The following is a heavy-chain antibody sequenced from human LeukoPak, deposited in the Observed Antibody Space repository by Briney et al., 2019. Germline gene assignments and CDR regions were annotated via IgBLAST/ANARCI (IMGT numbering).Heavy chain of an antibody. CDR3: VRGAYSSSWLNFDY. D-gene: IGHD6-13*01. J-gene: IGHJ4*02. V-gene: IGHV3-30*03. CDR1: GFTFSSYG. CDR2: ISYDGSNK. Sequence: GGSLRLSCAASGFTFSSYGMHWVRQAPGKGLEWVAVISYDGSNKYYADSVKGRFTVSRDNSKNTLYLQMNSLRAEDTAVYYCVRGAYSSSWLNFDYWGQGTLVTVSS.